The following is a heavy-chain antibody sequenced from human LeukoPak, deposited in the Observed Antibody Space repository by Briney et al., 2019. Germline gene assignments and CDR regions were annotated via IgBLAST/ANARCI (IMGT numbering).Heavy chain of an antibody. CDR3: ARGMYYDFWSGYYYFDY. J-gene: IGHJ4*02. CDR2: IYYSGST. V-gene: IGHV4-39*07. Sequence: SETLSLTCTVSGDSISSGDYYWSWIRQPAGKGLEWIGSIYYSGSTYYNPSLKSRVTISVDTSKNQFSLKLSSVTAADTAVYYCARGMYYDFWSGYYYFDYWGQGTLVTVSS. D-gene: IGHD3-3*01. CDR1: GDSISSGDYY.